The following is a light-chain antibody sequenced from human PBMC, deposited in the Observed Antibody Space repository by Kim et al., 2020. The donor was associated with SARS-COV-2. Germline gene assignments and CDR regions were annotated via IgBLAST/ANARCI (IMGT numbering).Light chain of an antibody. Sequence: SPGERAALAGRASQSVSSSNLAWYQQKHGQAPRLLMYGASSRATGIPDRFSGSGSGTDFILTISRLEPEDFAVYYCQQYGIAPPYTFGQGTKLEI. J-gene: IGKJ2*01. CDR3: QQYGIAPPYT. CDR1: QSVSSSN. V-gene: IGKV3-20*01. CDR2: GAS.